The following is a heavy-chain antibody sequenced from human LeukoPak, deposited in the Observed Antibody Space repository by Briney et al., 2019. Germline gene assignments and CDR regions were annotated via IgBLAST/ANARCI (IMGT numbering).Heavy chain of an antibody. Sequence: ASVKVSCKASGYTFTSYAMHWVRQAPGQRLEWMGWINAGNGNTKYSQKFQGRVTITRDTSASTAYMELSSLRSEGTAVYYCARASWGYPFDCWGQGTLVTVSS. CDR2: INAGNGNT. CDR3: ARASWGYPFDC. V-gene: IGHV1-3*01. J-gene: IGHJ4*02. CDR1: GYTFTSYA. D-gene: IGHD5-12*01.